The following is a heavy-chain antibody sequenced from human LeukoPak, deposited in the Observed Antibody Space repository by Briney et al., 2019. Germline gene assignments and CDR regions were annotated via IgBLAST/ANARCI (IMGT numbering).Heavy chain of an antibody. V-gene: IGHV4-34*01. J-gene: IGHJ5*02. Sequence: SETLSLTCAVFSGSFSGYYWSWIRQPPGKGLEWIGEITHSGSPNYNPSLKSRVTISVDTSKKQFSLKVSSVTAADTAVYYCARGLNFRPSWGQGTLVTVSS. CDR2: ITHSGSP. D-gene: IGHD1-20*01. CDR1: SGSFSGYY. CDR3: ARGLNFRPS.